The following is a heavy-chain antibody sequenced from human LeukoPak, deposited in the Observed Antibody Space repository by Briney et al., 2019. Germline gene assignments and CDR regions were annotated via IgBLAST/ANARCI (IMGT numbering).Heavy chain of an antibody. CDR1: GFTFSDYY. D-gene: IGHD2-15*01. J-gene: IGHJ4*02. CDR3: ARRLSMTTPRGY. Sequence: GGSLRLSCAASGFTFSDYYMSWMRQAPGKGLEWVSFISSSGSAEYYADSVKGRFTISRDNAKNSLYLQMNSLRAEDTAVYYCARRLSMTTPRGYWGQGTLVTVSS. CDR2: ISSSGSAE. V-gene: IGHV3-11*04.